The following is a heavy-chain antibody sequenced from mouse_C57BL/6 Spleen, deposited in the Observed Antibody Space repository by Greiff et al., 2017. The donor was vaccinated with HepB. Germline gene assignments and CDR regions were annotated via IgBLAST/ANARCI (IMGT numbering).Heavy chain of an antibody. J-gene: IGHJ4*01. V-gene: IGHV1-82*01. CDR1: GYAFSSSW. CDR3: GGQPSMDY. D-gene: IGHD3-3*01. CDR2: IYPGDGDT. Sequence: VQLQQSGPELVKPGASVKISCKASGYAFSSSWMNWVKQRPGKGLEWIGRIYPGDGDTNYNGKFKGKATLTADKSSSTAYMQLRSLTSEDSAVYFCGGQPSMDYWGQGTSVTVSS.